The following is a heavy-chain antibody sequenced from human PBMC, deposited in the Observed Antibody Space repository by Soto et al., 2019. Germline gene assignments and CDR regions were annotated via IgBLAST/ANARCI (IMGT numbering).Heavy chain of an antibody. D-gene: IGHD1-26*01. J-gene: IGHJ4*02. CDR1: GFTFSSYA. CDR2: ISYDGSNK. Sequence: QVQLVESGGGVVQPGRSLRLSCAASGFTFSSYAMHWVRQAPGKGLEWVAVISYDGSNKYYADSVKGRFTISRDNSKNTLYLQMNSLRAEDTAVYYCARASWELPGDYWGQGTLVTVSS. V-gene: IGHV3-30-3*01. CDR3: ARASWELPGDY.